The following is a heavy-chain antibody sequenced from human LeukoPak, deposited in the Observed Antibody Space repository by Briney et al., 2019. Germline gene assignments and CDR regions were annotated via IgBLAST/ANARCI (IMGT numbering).Heavy chain of an antibody. V-gene: IGHV3-49*04. CDR1: GFTFGDYA. CDR3: TTTYYYDSSGYYRFDY. CDR2: IRSKAYGGTT. J-gene: IGHJ4*02. Sequence: PGGPLRLSCTASGFTFGDYAMSWVRQAPGKGLEWVGFIRSKAYGGTTEYAASVKGRFTISRDDSKSIAYLQMNSLKTEDTAVYYCTTTYYYDSSGYYRFDYWGQGTLVTVSS. D-gene: IGHD3-22*01.